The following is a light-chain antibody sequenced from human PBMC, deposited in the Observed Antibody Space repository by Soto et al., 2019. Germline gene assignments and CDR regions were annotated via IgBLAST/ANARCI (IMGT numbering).Light chain of an antibody. CDR3: QQYDKWPRT. Sequence: EIVMTQSPATLSVSPGERATLSCRASQSVSDNLAWYQHKPGQSPRLLMYGASIRATGFPARFSGRGSGTEYPLTISSLQSEDSAVYYCQQYDKWPRTFGQGTKVEIK. CDR1: QSVSDN. V-gene: IGKV3-15*01. J-gene: IGKJ1*01. CDR2: GAS.